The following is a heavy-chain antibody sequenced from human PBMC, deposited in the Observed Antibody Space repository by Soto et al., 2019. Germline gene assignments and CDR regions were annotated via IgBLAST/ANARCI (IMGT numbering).Heavy chain of an antibody. CDR3: AREAVYCSSTSCYLDYYYGMDV. V-gene: IGHV4-30-4*01. J-gene: IGHJ6*02. Sequence: QVQLQESGPGLVKPSQTLSLTCTVSGGSISSGDYYWSWIRQPPGKGLEWIGYIHYSGSTYYNPSLKSRVTISVDTSKNQFSLKLSSVTAADTAVYYCAREAVYCSSTSCYLDYYYGMDVWGQGTTVTVSS. CDR2: IHYSGST. CDR1: GGSISSGDYY. D-gene: IGHD2-2*01.